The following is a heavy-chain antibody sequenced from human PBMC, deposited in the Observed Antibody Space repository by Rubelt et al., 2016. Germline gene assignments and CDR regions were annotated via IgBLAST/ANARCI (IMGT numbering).Heavy chain of an antibody. CDR1: GGSISSANL. Sequence: HVQLQESGPGLVKPSGTLSLTCAVSGGSISSANLWSWVRQPPGQGLEWIGSIYYSGITYYNPSLKSRVTISVDTSNNQGYLKLSAVTAADTAVYYCAGSVVVTAAYLFDYWGQGALVTVSS. CDR2: IYYSGIT. CDR3: AGSVVVTAAYLFDY. D-gene: IGHD2-21*02. J-gene: IGHJ4*02. V-gene: IGHV4-4*02.